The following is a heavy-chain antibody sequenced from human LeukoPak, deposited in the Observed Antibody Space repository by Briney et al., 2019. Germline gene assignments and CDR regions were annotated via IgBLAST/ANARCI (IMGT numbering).Heavy chain of an antibody. CDR2: ISSSSSYI. V-gene: IGHV3-21*01. CDR1: GFTFSSYS. CDR3: ARGDAYYYDSSGSPSDY. Sequence: GGSLRLSCAASGFTFSSYSMTWVRQAPGKGLEWVSSISSSSSYIYYADSVKGRFTISRDNAKNSLYLQMNSLRAEDTAVYYCARGDAYYYDSSGSPSDYWGQGTLVTVSS. D-gene: IGHD3-22*01. J-gene: IGHJ4*02.